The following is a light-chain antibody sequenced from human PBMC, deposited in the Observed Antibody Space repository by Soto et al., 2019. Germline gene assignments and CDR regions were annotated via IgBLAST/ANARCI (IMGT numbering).Light chain of an antibody. CDR1: SSDVGGYNY. V-gene: IGLV2-14*03. J-gene: IGLJ1*01. CDR2: DAS. CDR3: SSYTTSNTRQIV. Sequence: QSVLTQPAPVSGSPGQSINISCTGTSSDVGGYNYVSWYQHHPGKAPKLIIYDASNRPSGVSNPFSGSKSGNTASLTISGLQPEDEADYYCSSYTTSNTRQIVFGTGTKVTVL.